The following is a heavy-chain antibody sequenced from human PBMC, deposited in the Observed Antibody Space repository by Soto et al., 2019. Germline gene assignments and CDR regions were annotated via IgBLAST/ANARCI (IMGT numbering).Heavy chain of an antibody. V-gene: IGHV1-18*03. CDR3: ARVMTYCTSRSCHDY. CDR1: GYTFTSSG. J-gene: IGHJ4*02. Sequence: QVQLVQSGAEVKKPGASVKVSCKTSGYTFTSSGISWVRQAPGQGLEWMGWISAYNGNTDYAQKFQGRVIMTTDTSTSTAYMELRSLRSDDMAVYYCARVMTYCTSRSCHDYWGQGTLVAVSS. CDR2: ISAYNGNT. D-gene: IGHD2-2*01.